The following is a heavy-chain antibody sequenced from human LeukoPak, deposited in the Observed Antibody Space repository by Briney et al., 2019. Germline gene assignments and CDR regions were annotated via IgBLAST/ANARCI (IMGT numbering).Heavy chain of an antibody. V-gene: IGHV3-64*01. CDR2: ISSNGGST. D-gene: IGHD1-26*01. J-gene: IGHJ4*02. CDR3: ARDRGELLGGEIDY. CDR1: GFTFSSYA. Sequence: GGSLRLSCAASGFTFSSYAMHWVRQAPGEGLEYVSAISSNGGSTYYANSVKGRFTISRDNSKSTLYLQMGSLRAEDMAVYYCARDRGELLGGEIDYWGQGTLVTVSS.